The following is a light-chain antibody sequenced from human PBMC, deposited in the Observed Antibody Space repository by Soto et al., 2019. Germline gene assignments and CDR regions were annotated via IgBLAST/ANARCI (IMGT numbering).Light chain of an antibody. V-gene: IGLV2-14*01. CDR2: EVS. CDR1: SSDIGGYNY. J-gene: IGLJ3*02. CDR3: SSHTTSNTQV. Sequence: QSALTQPASVSGSPGQSITISCTGTSSDIGGYNYVSWYQQHPGNPPKLMIYEVSNRPSGVSNRFSGSKSGNTASLTISGLQAEDEADYYCSSHTTSNTQVFAGGTKLTVL.